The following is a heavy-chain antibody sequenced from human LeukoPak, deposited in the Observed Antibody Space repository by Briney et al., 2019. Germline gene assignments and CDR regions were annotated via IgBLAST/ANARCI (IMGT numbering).Heavy chain of an antibody. CDR2: IKQDGSEK. CDR3: ARGFFGMDV. Sequence: GGSLRLSCAASGFTLSSYWMSWVRQAPGKGLEWVANIKQDGSEKYYVDSVKGRFTISRDNAKNSLYLQMNSLRAEDTAVYYCARGFFGMDVWGQGTTVTVSS. CDR1: GFTLSSYW. V-gene: IGHV3-7*01. D-gene: IGHD3-3*01. J-gene: IGHJ6*02.